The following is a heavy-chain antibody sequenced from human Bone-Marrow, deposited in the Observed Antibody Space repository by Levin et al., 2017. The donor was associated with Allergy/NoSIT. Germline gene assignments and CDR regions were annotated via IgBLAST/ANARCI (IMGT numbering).Heavy chain of an antibody. J-gene: IGHJ3*02. CDR2: IYPSDSDT. D-gene: IGHD3-3*01. CDR3: ARLRRVFWGGYVDGFDI. V-gene: IGHV5-51*01. Sequence: GGSLRLSCEGSGYNFSNYWIGWVRQMSGKGLEWMGIIYPSDSDTRYSPSFQGQVTISVDKSIRTAYLQWSTLRASDTAMYYCARLRRVFWGGYVDGFDIWGQGTMVTVSS. CDR1: GYNFSNYW.